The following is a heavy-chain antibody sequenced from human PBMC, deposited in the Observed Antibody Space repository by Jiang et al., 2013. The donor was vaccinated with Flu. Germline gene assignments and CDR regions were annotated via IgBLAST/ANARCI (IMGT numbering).Heavy chain of an antibody. D-gene: IGHD6-19*01. V-gene: IGHV2-70*11. CDR1: GFSLSTSGMC. CDR2: IDWDDDK. CDR3: ARILIAVAGTYYYYYGMDV. J-gene: IGHJ6*02. Sequence: KPTQTLTLTCTFSGFSLSTSGMCVSWIRQPPGKALEWLARIDWDDDKYYSTSLKTRLTISKDTSKNQVVLTMTNMDPVDTATYYCARILIAVAGTYYYYYGMDVWGQGTTVTVSS.